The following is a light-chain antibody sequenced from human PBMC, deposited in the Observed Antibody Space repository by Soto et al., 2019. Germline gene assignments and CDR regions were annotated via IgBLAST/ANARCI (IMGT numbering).Light chain of an antibody. CDR3: QLYYSTPPT. CDR1: QSILYSSNNKNY. J-gene: IGKJ4*01. V-gene: IGKV4-1*01. Sequence: DIVMTQSPDSLAVSLGERATINCKSSQSILYSSNNKNYLAWYQQRRGQPPKLLIHWASSRESGVPDRFSGSGSGTDFALTINSLQAEDVAVYYCQLYYSTPPTFGGGTKVEIK. CDR2: WAS.